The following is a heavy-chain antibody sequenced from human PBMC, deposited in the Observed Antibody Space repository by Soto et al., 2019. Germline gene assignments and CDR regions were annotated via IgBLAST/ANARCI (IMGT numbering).Heavy chain of an antibody. J-gene: IGHJ6*02. D-gene: IGHD6-19*01. Sequence: PSETLSLTCAVSGGSISNNTWWSWVRQPPGKGLEWIGEIYHSGSTNYNPSLKSRVSISVDKSKNQFSLRLSSVTAADTAVYYCARAAGIAVAGSTYYYYYYGMDVWGQGTTVT. CDR3: ARAAGIAVAGSTYYYYYYGMDV. V-gene: IGHV4-4*02. CDR1: GGSISNNTW. CDR2: IYHSGST.